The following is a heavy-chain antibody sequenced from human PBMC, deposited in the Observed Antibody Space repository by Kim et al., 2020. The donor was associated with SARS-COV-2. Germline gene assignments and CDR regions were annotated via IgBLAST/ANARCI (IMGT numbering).Heavy chain of an antibody. Sequence: SETLSLTCTVSGGSISSGGYYWSWIRQHPGKGLEWIGYIYYSGSTYYNPSLKSRVTISEDTSKNQFSLKLSSVTAADTAVYYCARYSGSWFDPWGQGTLVTVSS. CDR3: ARYSGSWFDP. CDR2: IYYSGST. CDR1: GGSISSGGYY. D-gene: IGHD2-15*01. J-gene: IGHJ5*02. V-gene: IGHV4-31*03.